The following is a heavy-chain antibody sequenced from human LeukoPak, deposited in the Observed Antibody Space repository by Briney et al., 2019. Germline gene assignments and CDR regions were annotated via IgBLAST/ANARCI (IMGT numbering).Heavy chain of an antibody. CDR2: INPSGGST. V-gene: IGHV1-46*01. D-gene: IGHD3-10*01. CDR3: ARDHLSYYGSGSNLPDY. Sequence: ASVKVSCKASGYTFTSYYIHWVRQAPGQGLEWMGIINPSGGSTNYAQKFQGRVTITADESTSTAYMELSSLRSEDTAVYYCARDHLSYYGSGSNLPDYWGQGTLVTVSS. J-gene: IGHJ4*02. CDR1: GYTFTSYY.